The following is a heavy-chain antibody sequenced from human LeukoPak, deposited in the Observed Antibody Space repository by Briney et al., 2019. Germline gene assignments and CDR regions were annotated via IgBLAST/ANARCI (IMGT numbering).Heavy chain of an antibody. J-gene: IGHJ4*02. CDR3: AKDLRPGH. CDR2: IGGSGDKT. D-gene: IGHD6-6*01. CDR1: GFTFNRNA. V-gene: IGHV3-23*01. Sequence: GGSLRLSCAASGFTFNRNAISWVRQAPGKGLEWVSTIGGSGDKTFYADSVKGRFTISRDNSKNVVHLQMNSLTGEDTAVYYCAKDLRPGHWGQGTLVTVSS.